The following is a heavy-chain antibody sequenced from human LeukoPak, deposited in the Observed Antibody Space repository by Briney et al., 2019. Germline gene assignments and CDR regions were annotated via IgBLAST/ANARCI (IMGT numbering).Heavy chain of an antibody. V-gene: IGHV4-34*01. J-gene: IGHJ4*02. Sequence: SETLSLTCAVYGGSFSGYYWSWIRQPPGKGLEWIGEINHSGSTNYNPSLKSRVTISVDTSKNQFSLKLSSVTAADTAVYYCARDPGYDFWSGYHYYFDYWGQGTLVTVSS. CDR1: GGSFSGYY. D-gene: IGHD3-3*01. CDR3: ARDPGYDFWSGYHYYFDY. CDR2: INHSGST.